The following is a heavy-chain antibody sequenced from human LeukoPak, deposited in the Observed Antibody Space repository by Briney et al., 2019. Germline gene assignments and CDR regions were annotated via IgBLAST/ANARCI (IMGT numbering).Heavy chain of an antibody. V-gene: IGHV1-8*02. D-gene: IGHD1-1*01. CDR3: ATEYNWNDAGFDY. CDR2: MNPNSGNT. Sequence: ASVKVSCKASGYTFTSYDINWVRQATGQGLEWMGWMNPNSGNTGYAQKFQGRVTMTEDTSTDTAYMELSSLRSEDTAVYYCATEYNWNDAGFDYWGQGTLVTVSS. CDR1: GYTFTSYD. J-gene: IGHJ4*02.